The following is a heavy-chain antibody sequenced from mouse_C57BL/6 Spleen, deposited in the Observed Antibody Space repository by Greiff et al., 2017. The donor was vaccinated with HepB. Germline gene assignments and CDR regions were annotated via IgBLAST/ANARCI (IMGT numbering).Heavy chain of an antibody. Sequence: QVQLQQSGAELVRPGASVTLSCKATGYTFTDYEMHWVKQTPVHGLEWIGAIGPETGGTAYNQKFKGKAILTADKSSSTAYMELRSLTSEDSAVYYGTKKAGIRFDYWGQGTTLTVSS. V-gene: IGHV1-15*01. D-gene: IGHD4-1*01. CDR3: TKKAGIRFDY. CDR1: GYTFTDYE. CDR2: IGPETGGT. J-gene: IGHJ2*01.